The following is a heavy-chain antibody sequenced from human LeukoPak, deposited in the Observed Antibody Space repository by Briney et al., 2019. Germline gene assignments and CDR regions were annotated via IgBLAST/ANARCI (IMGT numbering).Heavy chain of an antibody. CDR3: AREGLQYTLYYFDY. J-gene: IGHJ4*02. Sequence: SETLSLTCTVSGGSISGSSYFWGWIRQPPGKGLEWIGSIYYSGSTYYNPSLKSRVAISVDTSKNQFSLKLSSVTAADTAVYYCAREGLQYTLYYFDYWGQGTLVTVSS. D-gene: IGHD4-11*01. CDR2: IYYSGST. CDR1: GGSISGSSYF. V-gene: IGHV4-39*07.